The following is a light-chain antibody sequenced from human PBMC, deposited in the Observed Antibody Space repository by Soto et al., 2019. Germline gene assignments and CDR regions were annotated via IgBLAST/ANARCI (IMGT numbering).Light chain of an antibody. CDR2: DVS. V-gene: IGLV2-14*03. CDR1: NSDVGAYKP. Sequence: QSVLTQPASVSGSPGQSITISCTGTNSDVGAYKPVSWYQHHPGKAPKLMIYDVSYRPSGVSNRFSGSQPGNTASLTISGLQPEDESDYYCSSSTTRGTRVFGTGTKVTVL. CDR3: SSSTTRGTRV. J-gene: IGLJ1*01.